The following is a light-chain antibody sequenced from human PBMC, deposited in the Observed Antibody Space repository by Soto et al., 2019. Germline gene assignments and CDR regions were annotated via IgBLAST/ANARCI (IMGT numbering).Light chain of an antibody. CDR1: SSDVGGYNY. J-gene: IGLJ1*01. CDR3: SSYTSSSTYV. V-gene: IGLV2-14*01. Sequence: QSMLTQPASVSGSPGQSITISCTGTSSDVGGYNYVSWYQQHPGKVPKLMIYDVTNRPSGISNRFSASKSGNTASLTISGLQAEDEADYYCSSYTSSSTYVFGTGTKVTVL. CDR2: DVT.